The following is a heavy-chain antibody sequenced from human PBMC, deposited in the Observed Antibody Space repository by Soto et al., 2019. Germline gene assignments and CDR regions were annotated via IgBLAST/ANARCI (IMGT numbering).Heavy chain of an antibody. D-gene: IGHD3-10*01. CDR3: ARDRKPGYYGSGSYYTFDY. CDR1: GYTFTSYY. J-gene: IGHJ4*02. Sequence: ASVKVSCKASGYTFTSYYMHWVRQAPGQGLEWMGIINPSGGSTSYAQKFQGRVTMTRDTSTSTVYMELSSLRSEDTAVYYCARDRKPGYYGSGSYYTFDYWGQGTLVTVSS. CDR2: INPSGGST. V-gene: IGHV1-46*03.